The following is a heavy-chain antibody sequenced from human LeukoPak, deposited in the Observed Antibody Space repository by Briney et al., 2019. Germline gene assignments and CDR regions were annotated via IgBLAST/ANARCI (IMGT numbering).Heavy chain of an antibody. CDR2: INHSGST. J-gene: IGHJ4*02. D-gene: IGHD6-13*01. CDR3: ARGKKQQEGSGDYFDY. Sequence: SETLSLTCAVYGGSFSGYYWSWIRQPPGKGLEWIGEINHSGSTNFNPSLKSRVTISVDTSKNQFSLKLSSVTAADTAVYYCARGKKQQEGSGDYFDYWGQGTLVTVCS. V-gene: IGHV4-34*01. CDR1: GGSFSGYY.